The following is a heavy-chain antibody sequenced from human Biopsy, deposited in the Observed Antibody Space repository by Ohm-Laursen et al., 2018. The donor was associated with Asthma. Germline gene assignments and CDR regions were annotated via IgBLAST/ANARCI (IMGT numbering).Heavy chain of an antibody. D-gene: IGHD2-15*01. CDR2: INTNTGNP. CDR1: GYIFTSHA. J-gene: IGHJ6*02. V-gene: IGHV7-4-1*02. CDR3: ARGLPGMDV. Sequence: GASVKVSCKASGYIFTSHAMNWVRQAPGQGLEWMGRINTNTGNPTYAQGFTGRFVFSLDTSVSTAYLQISSLKADDTAVYYCARGLPGMDVWGQGTTVTVSS.